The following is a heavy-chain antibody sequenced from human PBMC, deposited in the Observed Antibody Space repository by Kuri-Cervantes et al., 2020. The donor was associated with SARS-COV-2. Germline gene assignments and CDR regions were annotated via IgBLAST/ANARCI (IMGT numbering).Heavy chain of an antibody. CDR3: AREIRVIAYPHAFDI. Sequence: ESLKISCTVSGGSISSSSYYWGWIRQPPGKGLEWIGSIYHSGSTYYNPSLKSRVTISVDTSKNQFSLKLSSVTAADTAVYYCAREIRVIAYPHAFDIWGQGTMVTVSS. CDR1: GGSISSSSYY. V-gene: IGHV4-39*07. D-gene: IGHD2-21*01. CDR2: IYHSGST. J-gene: IGHJ3*02.